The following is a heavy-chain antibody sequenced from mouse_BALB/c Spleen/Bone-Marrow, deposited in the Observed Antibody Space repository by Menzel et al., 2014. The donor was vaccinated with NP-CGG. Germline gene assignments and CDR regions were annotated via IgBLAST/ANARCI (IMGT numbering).Heavy chain of an antibody. D-gene: IGHD2-3*01. Sequence: QVQPKQSGAELVKPEAPVKLSCKASGYTFTSYWMNWVKQRPGRGLEWIGRIDPSDSETHYNQKFKDKATLTVDKSSSTAYIQLSSLTSEDSAVYYCARALGDGYYYAMDYWGQGTSVTVSS. V-gene: IGHV1-74*01. J-gene: IGHJ4*01. CDR2: IDPSDSET. CDR1: GYTFTSYW. CDR3: ARALGDGYYYAMDY.